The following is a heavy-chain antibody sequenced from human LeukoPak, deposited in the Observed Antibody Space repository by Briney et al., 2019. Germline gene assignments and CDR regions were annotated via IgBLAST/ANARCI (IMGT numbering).Heavy chain of an antibody. D-gene: IGHD6-13*01. J-gene: IGHJ4*02. V-gene: IGHV3-7*01. CDR1: GFTFSSYW. Sequence: GGSLRLSCAASGFTFSSYWMSWVRQAPGKGLEWVASIKGDGSAKYYVDSVKGRFTITRDNAKSSLFLQMNSLRAEDTAVYYCARLVLSRSWFDDFWGQGTLVTVSS. CDR2: IKGDGSAK. CDR3: ARLVLSRSWFDDF.